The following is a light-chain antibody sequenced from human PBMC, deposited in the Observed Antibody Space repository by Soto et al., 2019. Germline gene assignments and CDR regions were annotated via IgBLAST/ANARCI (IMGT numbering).Light chain of an antibody. J-gene: IGKJ1*01. V-gene: IGKV1-6*01. Sequence: AIQMTQSPSSLSASVGDRVTITCRASRDIGNDLGWYQQKPGKAPKHLIFAASNLQSGVPSRFSGGGSGTDFTLTISSLQPDDFATYYCLQHFNFSWTFGQGTKVETK. CDR1: RDIGND. CDR3: LQHFNFSWT. CDR2: AAS.